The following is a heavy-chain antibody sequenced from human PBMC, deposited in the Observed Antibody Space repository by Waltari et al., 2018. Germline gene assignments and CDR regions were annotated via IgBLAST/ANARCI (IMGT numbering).Heavy chain of an antibody. V-gene: IGHV1-8*01. CDR3: ARGRDVHAYFDYNWFDP. Sequence: QVQLVQSGAEVMKPGASVKVSCEASGYTFITHESNWVRQATGKGLEWMGWMNPKTGETAYAQQFRGRVTMTRNMNTAYMELSGLRYEDTAVYYCARGRDVHAYFDYNWFDPWGQGTLVTVSS. CDR1: GYTFITHE. CDR2: MNPKTGET. J-gene: IGHJ5*02. D-gene: IGHD3-16*01.